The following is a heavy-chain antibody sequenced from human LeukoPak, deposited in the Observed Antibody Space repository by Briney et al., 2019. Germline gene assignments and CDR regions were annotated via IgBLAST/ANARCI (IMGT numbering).Heavy chain of an antibody. V-gene: IGHV3-48*01. Sequence: QPGGSLRLSSAASGFTFSSYSMNWVRQAPGKGLEWVSYISSSSTIYYADSVKGRFTISRDNAKNSLYLQMNSLRAEDTAVYYCARDPKYSGSSLGYPYWGQGTLVTVSS. CDR1: GFTFSSYS. CDR2: ISSSSTI. J-gene: IGHJ4*02. D-gene: IGHD1-26*01. CDR3: ARDPKYSGSSLGYPY.